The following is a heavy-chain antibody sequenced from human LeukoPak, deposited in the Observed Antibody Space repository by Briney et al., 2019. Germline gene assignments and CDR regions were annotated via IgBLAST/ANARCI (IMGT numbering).Heavy chain of an antibody. CDR2: INYSGTDA. CDR1: GFIFSNYG. D-gene: IGHD6-6*01. CDR3: ARDGSSGVSIAARPFDY. Sequence: GGTLRLSCAASGFIFSNYGMTWVRQAPGKGLEWVSIINYSGTDAYYADSVKGRFTISRDNSKNTLYLQMNSLRAEDTAVYYCARDGSSGVSIAARPFDYWGQGTLVTVSS. J-gene: IGHJ4*02. V-gene: IGHV3-23*01.